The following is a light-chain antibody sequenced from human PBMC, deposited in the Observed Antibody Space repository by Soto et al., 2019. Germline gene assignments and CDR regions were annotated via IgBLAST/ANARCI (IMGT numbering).Light chain of an antibody. CDR1: QSVSIW. CDR2: KAS. V-gene: IGKV1-5*03. Sequence: DIQMTQSPSTLSASVGDRVTITCRASQSVSIWLAWYQQKPGKAPKLLIYKASSLESGVPLRFSGSGSGTEFTLTISSMQPDDFATYYCQQYNRWWTFGQGTKLEIK. J-gene: IGKJ2*02. CDR3: QQYNRWWT.